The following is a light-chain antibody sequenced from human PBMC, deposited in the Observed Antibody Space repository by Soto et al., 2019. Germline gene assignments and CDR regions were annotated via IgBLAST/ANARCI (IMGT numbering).Light chain of an antibody. CDR2: DVS. CDR1: SSDVGLYNY. CDR3: CSYGGSYTPYV. V-gene: IGLV2-11*01. Sequence: QSALTQPRSVSGSPGQSVTISCTGTSSDVGLYNYVSWYQQHPGKAPKLIIYDVSKWPSGVPDRFSGSKSGNTASLTISGLQAEDEGEYFCCSYGGSYTPYVFGTGIKLTVL. J-gene: IGLJ1*01.